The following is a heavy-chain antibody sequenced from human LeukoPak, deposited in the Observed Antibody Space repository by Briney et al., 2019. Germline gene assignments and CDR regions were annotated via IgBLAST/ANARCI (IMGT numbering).Heavy chain of an antibody. J-gene: IGHJ4*02. D-gene: IGHD3-22*01. CDR2: ITGSGGTT. V-gene: IGHV3-23*01. CDR3: ARAYGTNGYYQLPIDY. Sequence: GGSLRFSCAASGFTFTTYAMSWVRQAPGKGLEWVSGITGSGGTTDYADSVKGRFTISRDNSRNTLYLQMNSLRVEDTAVYYCARAYGTNGYYQLPIDYWGQGTLVTVSS. CDR1: GFTFTTYA.